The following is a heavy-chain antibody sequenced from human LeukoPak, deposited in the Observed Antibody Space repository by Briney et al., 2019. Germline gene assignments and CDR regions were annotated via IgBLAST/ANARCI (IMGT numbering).Heavy chain of an antibody. CDR2: IGNSGSTI. CDR1: GFTFSDYY. CDR3: ARGYGDDGIDVYYMDV. Sequence: GGSLRLSCAASGFTFSDYYMSWIRQAPGKGLEWVLYIGNSGSTIYYADAVKGRFTISRDNAKNSLYLQMNSLRVEDTAVYYCARGYGDDGIDVYYMDVWGKGTTVTVSS. V-gene: IGHV3-11*01. D-gene: IGHD4-17*01. J-gene: IGHJ6*03.